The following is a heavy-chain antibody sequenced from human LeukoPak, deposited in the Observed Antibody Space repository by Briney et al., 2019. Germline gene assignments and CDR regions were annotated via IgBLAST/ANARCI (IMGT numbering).Heavy chain of an antibody. CDR1: GFTFSSYW. Sequence: GGSLRLSCAASGFTFSSYWMHWVRQAPGKGLVWVSRINTDGSSTNYADAVKGRFTTSRDNAKNTLYLQMNSLRAEDTAVYYCARREFWSGQDVYDIWGQGTMVTVSS. V-gene: IGHV3-74*01. D-gene: IGHD3-3*01. J-gene: IGHJ3*02. CDR3: ARREFWSGQDVYDI. CDR2: INTDGSST.